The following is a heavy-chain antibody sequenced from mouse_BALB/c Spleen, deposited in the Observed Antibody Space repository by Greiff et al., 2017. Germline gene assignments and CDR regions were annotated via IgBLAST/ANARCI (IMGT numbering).Heavy chain of an antibody. CDR1: GFSLTSYG. D-gene: IGHD1-1*01. CDR3: AKDDYYGSSFYWYFDV. CDR2: IWRGGST. Sequence: VQLQQPGPSLVQPSQSLSITCTVSGFSLTSYGVHWVRQSPGKGLEWLGVIWRGGSTDYNAAFMSRLSITKDNSKSQVFFKMNSLQADDTAIYYCAKDDYYGSSFYWYFDVWGAGTTVTVSS. J-gene: IGHJ1*01. V-gene: IGHV2-5-1*01.